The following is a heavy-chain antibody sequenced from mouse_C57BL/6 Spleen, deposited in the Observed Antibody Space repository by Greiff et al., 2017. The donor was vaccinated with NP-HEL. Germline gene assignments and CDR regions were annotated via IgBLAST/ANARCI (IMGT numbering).Heavy chain of an antibody. CDR2: IYPSDSET. CDR3: ARGGNYWYFDV. J-gene: IGHJ1*03. D-gene: IGHD2-1*01. Sequence: QVQLQQSGAELVRPGSSVKLSCKASGYTFTSYWMDWVKQRPGQGLEWIGNIYPSDSETHYNQKFKDKATLTVDKSSSTAYMQLSSLTSEDSAVYYCARGGNYWYFDVWGTGTTVTVSS. V-gene: IGHV1-61*01. CDR1: GYTFTSYW.